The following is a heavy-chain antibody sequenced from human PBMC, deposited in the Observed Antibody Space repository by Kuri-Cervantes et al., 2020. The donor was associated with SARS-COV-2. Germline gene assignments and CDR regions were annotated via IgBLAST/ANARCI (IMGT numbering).Heavy chain of an antibody. Sequence: SQTLSLTCAASGFTFSSYWMSWVRQAPGKGLEWIGYIYYSGSTNYNPSLNSRVTISVDTYKNHFSLKLGSVTGADTGVYYCARQRFLGYMDVWGKGTTVTVSS. J-gene: IGHJ6*03. V-gene: IGHV4-59*08. D-gene: IGHD3-3*01. CDR1: GFTFSSYW. CDR2: IYYSGST. CDR3: ARQRFLGYMDV.